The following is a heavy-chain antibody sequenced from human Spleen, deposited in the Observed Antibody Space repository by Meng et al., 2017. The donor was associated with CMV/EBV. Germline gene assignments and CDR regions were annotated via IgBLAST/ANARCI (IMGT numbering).Heavy chain of an antibody. CDR2: INHSGST. Sequence: GSLRLSCGVYGGSFSGYYWSWIRQPPGKGLEWIGEINHSGSTNYNPSLKSRVTISVDTSRNQFSLRVNSVTAADTAVYYCARDPQDIVGATGFDYWGQGTLVTVSS. J-gene: IGHJ4*02. CDR1: GGSFSGYY. V-gene: IGHV4-34*01. CDR3: ARDPQDIVGATGFDY. D-gene: IGHD1-26*01.